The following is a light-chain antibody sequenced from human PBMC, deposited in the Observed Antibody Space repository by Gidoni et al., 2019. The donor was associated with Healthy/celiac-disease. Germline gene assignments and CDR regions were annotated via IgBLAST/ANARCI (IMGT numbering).Light chain of an antibody. CDR1: QSISIY. CDR3: QQSYSTPYT. Sequence: DIQMPQSPSSLSASVGDRVTITCRASQSISIYLNWYQQKPGKAPKLIIYAASSLQSGVTSRFSGSGSGTDFTLTISSLQPEDFATYYCQQSYSTPYTFGQGTKLDIK. J-gene: IGKJ2*01. CDR2: AAS. V-gene: IGKV1-39*01.